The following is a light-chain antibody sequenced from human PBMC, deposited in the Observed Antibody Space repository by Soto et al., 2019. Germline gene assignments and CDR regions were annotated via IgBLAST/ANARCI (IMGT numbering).Light chain of an antibody. V-gene: IGLV2-14*01. J-gene: IGLJ1*01. Sequence: QSALTQPASVSGSPGQSITISCTGTSSDVGGYNYVCWYKQHPGKAPQLMIYEVTNRPSGVSHRFSGSKSGNTASLTISGLQAEDEADYYCSSYTSSSTLYVFGTGTKLTVL. CDR1: SSDVGGYNY. CDR2: EVT. CDR3: SSYTSSSTLYV.